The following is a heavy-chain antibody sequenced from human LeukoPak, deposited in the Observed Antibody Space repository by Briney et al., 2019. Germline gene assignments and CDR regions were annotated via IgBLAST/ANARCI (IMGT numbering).Heavy chain of an antibody. CDR1: GASISSSSYY. CDR2: IYYTGST. Sequence: SETLSLTCAVSGASISSSSYYWAWIRLPPGKGLEWIGTIYYTGSTYYNPSLRSRVTMSVDTSNSHFSLKLKSLTAADTAVYYCARHGYYYGSGSYATPDYYYYMDVWGKGTTVTISS. CDR3: ARHGYYYGSGSYATPDYYYYMDV. D-gene: IGHD3-10*01. V-gene: IGHV4-39*01. J-gene: IGHJ6*03.